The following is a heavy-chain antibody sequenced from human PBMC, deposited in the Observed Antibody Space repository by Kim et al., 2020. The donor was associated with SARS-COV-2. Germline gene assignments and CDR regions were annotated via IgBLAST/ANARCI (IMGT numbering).Heavy chain of an antibody. D-gene: IGHD3-22*01. J-gene: IGHJ4*02. CDR1: GYSFTSYW. V-gene: IGHV5-10-1*01. CDR2: IDPSDSYT. Sequence: GESLKISCKGSGYSFTSYWISWVRRMPGKGLEWMGRIDPSDSYTNYSPSFQGHVTISADKSISTAYLQWSSLKASDTAMYYCARPYYYDSSGYYYEYWGQGTLVTVSS. CDR3: ARPYYYDSSGYYYEY.